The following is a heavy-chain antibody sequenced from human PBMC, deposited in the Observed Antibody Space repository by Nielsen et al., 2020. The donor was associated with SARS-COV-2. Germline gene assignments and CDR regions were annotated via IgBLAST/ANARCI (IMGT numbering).Heavy chain of an antibody. J-gene: IGHJ3*02. V-gene: IGHV3-23*01. D-gene: IGHD3-22*01. CDR2: ISAVGDST. CDR3: ARDMTYDSSGYFWGAFDI. Sequence: WIRQPPGKGLEWVSTISAVGDSTYYADSVKGRFTISRDNSKNTLYLQMNSLRDEDTAVYYCARDMTYDSSGYFWGAFDIWGQGTMVTVSS.